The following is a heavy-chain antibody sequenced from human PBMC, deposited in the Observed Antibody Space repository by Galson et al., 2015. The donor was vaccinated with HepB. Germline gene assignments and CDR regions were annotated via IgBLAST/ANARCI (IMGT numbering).Heavy chain of an antibody. V-gene: IGHV5-51*01. CDR1: GYSFTSYW. CDR2: IYPGDSDT. D-gene: IGHD2-2*01. J-gene: IGHJ3*02. Sequence: QSGAEVKKPGESLKISCTGSGYSFTSYWIGWVRQMPGKGLEWMGIIYPGDSDTRYSPSFQGQVTISADKSISTAYLQWSSLKASDTAMYYCASQSDCSSTGCPRAFDIWGQGTMVTVSS. CDR3: ASQSDCSSTGCPRAFDI.